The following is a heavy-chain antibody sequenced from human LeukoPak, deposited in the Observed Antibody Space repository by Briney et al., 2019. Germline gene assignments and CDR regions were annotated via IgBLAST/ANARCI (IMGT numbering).Heavy chain of an antibody. Sequence: GGSLRLSCSASGFSFSSYFMTWARQPPGKGLEWVSVISTSGDEIHYADSVKGRFTISRDNSKNTLSLQMNSLRADDTAMYYCARDAGVIDYWGQGTLVTVSS. J-gene: IGHJ4*02. CDR1: GFSFSSYF. V-gene: IGHV3-23*01. CDR3: ARDAGVIDY. CDR2: ISTSGDEI. D-gene: IGHD3-10*01.